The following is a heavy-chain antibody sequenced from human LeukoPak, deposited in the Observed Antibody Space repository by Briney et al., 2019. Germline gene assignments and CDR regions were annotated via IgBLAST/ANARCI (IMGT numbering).Heavy chain of an antibody. CDR3: TRTYYYDSSDAFDI. CDR2: IRSKAYGGTT. J-gene: IGHJ3*02. D-gene: IGHD3-22*01. Sequence: GGSLRLSCAASGFTFSNYGMSWFRQAPGKGLEWVGFIRSKAYGGTTEYAASVKGRFTISRDDSKSIAYLQMNSLKTEDTAVYYCTRTYYYDSSDAFDIWGQGTMVTVSS. V-gene: IGHV3-49*03. CDR1: GFTFSNYG.